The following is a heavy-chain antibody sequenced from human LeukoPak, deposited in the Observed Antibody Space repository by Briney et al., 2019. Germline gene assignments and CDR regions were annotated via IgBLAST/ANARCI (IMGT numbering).Heavy chain of an antibody. CDR2: MNPNSGNT. D-gene: IGHD6-13*01. V-gene: IGHV1-8*01. CDR3: ARDPPIAAAGPSYGMDV. CDR1: GYTFTSYD. J-gene: IGHJ6*02. Sequence: GASVKVSCKASGYTFTSYDINWVRQATGQGLEWMGWMNPNSGNTGYAQKFQGRVTMTRNTSISTAYMELSSLRSEDTAVYYCARDPPIAAAGPSYGMDVWGQGTTVTVSS.